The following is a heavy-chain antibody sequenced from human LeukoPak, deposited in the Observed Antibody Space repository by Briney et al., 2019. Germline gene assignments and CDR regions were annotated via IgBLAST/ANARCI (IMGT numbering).Heavy chain of an antibody. J-gene: IGHJ5*02. D-gene: IGHD6-13*01. CDR1: GGSISSGGYS. Sequence: SETLSLTCAVSGGSISSGGYSWSWIRQPPGKGMEFIAYIYYTGNTYFNPSLKSRVTISVDTSKNQFSLKLSSVTAADTAVYYCARVLAAAGNNWFDPWGQGTLVTVSS. V-gene: IGHV4-30-4*07. CDR2: IYYTGNT. CDR3: ARVLAAAGNNWFDP.